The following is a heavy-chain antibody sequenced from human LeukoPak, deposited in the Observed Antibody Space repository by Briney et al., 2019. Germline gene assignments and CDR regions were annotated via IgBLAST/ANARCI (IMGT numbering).Heavy chain of an antibody. D-gene: IGHD3-3*01. Sequence: SVKVSCKASGGTFSSYAISWVRQAPGQGLEWMGGIIPIFGTANYAQKFQGRVTITADESTSTAYMELGSLRSDDTAVYYCARIGLRFLEWLLSDGDDAFDIWGQGTMVTVSS. CDR3: ARIGLRFLEWLLSDGDDAFDI. CDR1: GGTFSSYA. J-gene: IGHJ3*02. CDR2: IIPIFGTA. V-gene: IGHV1-69*13.